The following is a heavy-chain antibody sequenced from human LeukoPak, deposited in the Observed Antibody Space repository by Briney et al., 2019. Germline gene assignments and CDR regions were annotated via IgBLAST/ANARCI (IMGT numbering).Heavy chain of an antibody. Sequence: SETLSLTCTVSGGSISSYSWSWMRQPAGKGLEWIGRIYPRESPNYNPSLKNRVIMSVDKSKNRFSLKLRSVTAADTAVYYCAREWHHVFDYWGQGNLVTVSS. CDR2: IYPRESP. D-gene: IGHD5-12*01. CDR3: AREWHHVFDY. V-gene: IGHV4-4*07. CDR1: GGSISSYS. J-gene: IGHJ4*02.